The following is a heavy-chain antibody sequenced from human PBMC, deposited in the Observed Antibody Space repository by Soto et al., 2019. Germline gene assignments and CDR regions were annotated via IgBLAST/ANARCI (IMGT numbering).Heavy chain of an antibody. J-gene: IGHJ4*02. D-gene: IGHD6-13*01. V-gene: IGHV3-48*03. CDR3: ARDRAAGGY. CDR2: ISSGGDTI. CDR1: GFSFSNYE. Sequence: GGSLRLSCAASGFSFSNYEMNWVRQAPGKGLEWVAYISSGGDTIHYADSVRGRFTVSRDNARNSLSLQMNTLRVEDTALYYCARDRAAGGYWGQGTLVTVSS.